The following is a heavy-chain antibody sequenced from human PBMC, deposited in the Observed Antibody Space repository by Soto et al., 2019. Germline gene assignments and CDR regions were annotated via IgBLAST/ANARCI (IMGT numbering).Heavy chain of an antibody. J-gene: IGHJ4*02. D-gene: IGHD6-13*01. V-gene: IGHV1-18*04. Sequence: QVQLVQSGAEVRKPGASVKVSCKASGYTFTTYGISWVRQSPGQGLEWMAWISTSNGDTHYAQKVQDRVSMTTDRFTSPAYMELRSLRSDDTAIYYCARDSAAHGPVFDYWGQGTLVTVST. CDR3: ARDSAAHGPVFDY. CDR2: ISTSNGDT. CDR1: GYTFTTYG.